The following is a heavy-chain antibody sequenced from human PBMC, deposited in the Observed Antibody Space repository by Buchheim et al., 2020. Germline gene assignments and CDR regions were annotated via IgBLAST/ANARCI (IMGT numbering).Heavy chain of an antibody. D-gene: IGHD3-3*01. CDR3: ATQKTYYDFWSGYYHKYYFDY. CDR1: GFTFSSYA. V-gene: IGHV3-23*01. J-gene: IGHJ4*02. CDR2: ISGSGGST. Sequence: EVQLLESGGGLVQPGGSLRLSCAASGFTFSSYAMSWVRQAPGKGLEWVSAISGSGGSTYYADSVKGRFTISRGNSKNTLDLQMNSLRAEDTAVYYCATQKTYYDFWSGYYHKYYFDYWGQGTL.